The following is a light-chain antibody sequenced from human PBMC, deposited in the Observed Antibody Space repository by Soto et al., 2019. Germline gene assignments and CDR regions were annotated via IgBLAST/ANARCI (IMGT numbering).Light chain of an antibody. CDR1: SSDVGASNY. Sequence: QSVLTQPASVSGSPGQSITISCTGTSSDVGASNYVSWYQQHPDKAPKLMIYDVSNRPSGVSNRFSGSKSGNTASLTISGLQAADEADYYCSSYTTSDTLVIFGTGTKLTVL. CDR3: SSYTTSDTLVI. V-gene: IGLV2-14*01. CDR2: DVS. J-gene: IGLJ1*01.